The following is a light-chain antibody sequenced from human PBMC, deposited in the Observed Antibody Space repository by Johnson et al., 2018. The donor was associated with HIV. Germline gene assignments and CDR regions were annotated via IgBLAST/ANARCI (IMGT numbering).Light chain of an antibody. Sequence: QLVLTQPPSVSAAPGQKVTISCSGSSSNIGNNYVSWYQQLPGTAPKLLIYENNKRPSGIPDRFSGSKSGTSATLGINGLQTGDEADYYCGTWDSSLSAYVFGTGTKVTVL. J-gene: IGLJ1*01. CDR2: ENN. CDR1: SSNIGNNY. CDR3: GTWDSSLSAYV. V-gene: IGLV1-51*02.